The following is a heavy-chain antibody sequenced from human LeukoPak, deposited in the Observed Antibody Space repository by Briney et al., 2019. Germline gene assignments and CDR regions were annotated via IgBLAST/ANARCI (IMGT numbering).Heavy chain of an antibody. CDR3: ARAYCSGGSCYSGFDY. CDR1: GGSFSGYY. Sequence: SETLSLTCAVYGGSFSGYYWSWIRQPPGKGLEWIGEINHSGSTNYNPSLKSRVTISVDTSKNQFSLKLSSVTAADTAVYYCARAYCSGGSCYSGFDYWGQGTLVTVSS. D-gene: IGHD2-15*01. CDR2: INHSGST. V-gene: IGHV4-34*01. J-gene: IGHJ4*02.